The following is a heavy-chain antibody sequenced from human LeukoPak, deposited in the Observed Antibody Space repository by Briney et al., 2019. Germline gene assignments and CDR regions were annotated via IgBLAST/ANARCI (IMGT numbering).Heavy chain of an antibody. D-gene: IGHD1-26*01. CDR2: ISAYNGNT. CDR3: ARGIDSGSPPLGTFEI. J-gene: IGHJ3*02. CDR1: GYTFTSYG. V-gene: IGHV1-18*01. Sequence: ASVKVSCKASGYTFTSYGITWVRQAPGQGLEWMGWISAYNGNTNYAQKLQGRVTMTRDTSTSTAYMELRSLRSDDTAIYYCARGIDSGSPPLGTFEIWGQGTMVTVSS.